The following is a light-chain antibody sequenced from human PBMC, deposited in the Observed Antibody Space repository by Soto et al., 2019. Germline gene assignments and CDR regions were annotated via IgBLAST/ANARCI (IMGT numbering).Light chain of an antibody. Sequence: DIQMTQSPSSLSASVRDRVTFICRASQSISSYLNWYQQKPGKAPKVLIYAASSLQSGVPSRFSGSGSGTEFTLTISSLQPDDFATYYCQQYNSYSFGQGTKV. CDR3: QQYNSYS. CDR2: AAS. V-gene: IGKV1-5*02. J-gene: IGKJ1*01. CDR1: QSISSY.